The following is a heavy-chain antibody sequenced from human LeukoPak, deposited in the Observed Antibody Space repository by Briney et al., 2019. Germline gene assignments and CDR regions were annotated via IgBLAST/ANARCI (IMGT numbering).Heavy chain of an antibody. V-gene: IGHV4-34*01. CDR2: INHSGST. CDR3: ARLFRRIAAGGCFDP. D-gene: IGHD6-13*01. J-gene: IGHJ5*02. CDR1: GGSFSGYY. Sequence: SETLSLTCAVYGGSFSGYYWSWIRQPPGKGLEWIGEINHSGSTNYNPSLKSRVTISVDTSKNQFSLKLSSVTAADTAVYYCARLFRRIAAGGCFDPWGQGTLVTVSS.